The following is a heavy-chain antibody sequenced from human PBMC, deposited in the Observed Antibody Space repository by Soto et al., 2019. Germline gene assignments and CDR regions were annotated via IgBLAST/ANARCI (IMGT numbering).Heavy chain of an antibody. CDR2: VSPPFRTS. D-gene: IGHD3-10*01. CDR3: ARVLYYGSGSYSPYGMDV. J-gene: IGHJ6*02. CDR1: GVSFNNNG. Sequence: QVQLVQSGAEVKKPGSSVKVSCKTSGVSFNNNGIGWVRQAPGHGLEWMGGVSPPFRTSNYARKFKGRISITADASTGTVNMELSSLTSEDMDQYYCARVLYYGSGSYSPYGMDVWGQGTTVTVSS. V-gene: IGHV1-69*01.